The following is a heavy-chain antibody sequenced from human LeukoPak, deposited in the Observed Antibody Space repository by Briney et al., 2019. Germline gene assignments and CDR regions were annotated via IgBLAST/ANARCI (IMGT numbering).Heavy chain of an antibody. CDR3: ARDGDGSGSHRGY. J-gene: IGHJ4*02. CDR2: INPNSGGT. D-gene: IGHD3-10*01. Sequence: ASVKVSCKASGYTFTGYYMHWVRQAPGQGLEWMGWINPNSGGTNYAQKFQGRVTMTRNTSISTAYMELSSLRYEDTAVYYCARDGDGSGSHRGYWGQGTLVTVSS. V-gene: IGHV1-2*02. CDR1: GYTFTGYY.